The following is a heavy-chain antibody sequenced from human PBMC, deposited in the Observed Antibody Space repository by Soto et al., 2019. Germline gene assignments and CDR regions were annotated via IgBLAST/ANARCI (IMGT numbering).Heavy chain of an antibody. D-gene: IGHD2-21*02. CDR3: ARGGHVVVVTAALDY. CDR1: GDTFTEYY. Sequence: QVQLMQSGAEVKKPGASVKVSCKASGDTFTEYYIHWVRQAPGQGLEWMGTVNPSGGHTTYAQHFLGRVTMTRDTATSPVYMELTSLTSEDTAVYYCARGGHVVVVTAALDYMGQGTLVTCSS. V-gene: IGHV1-46*01. J-gene: IGHJ4*02. CDR2: VNPSGGHT.